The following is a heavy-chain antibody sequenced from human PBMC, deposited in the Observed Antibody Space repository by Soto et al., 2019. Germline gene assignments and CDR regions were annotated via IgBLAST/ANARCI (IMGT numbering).Heavy chain of an antibody. D-gene: IGHD2-21*02. CDR2: IWYDGSKK. Sequence: PGGSLRLSCAASGFTFSSYGMHWVRQAPGKGLEWVAVIWYDGSKKYYVDSVKGRFTISRDNSKNTLYLQMNCLRAEDTAVYYCARFFGSDAGGAVDIWGQGTLVTVSS. V-gene: IGHV3-33*01. CDR1: GFTFSSYG. J-gene: IGHJ3*02. CDR3: ARFFGSDAGGAVDI.